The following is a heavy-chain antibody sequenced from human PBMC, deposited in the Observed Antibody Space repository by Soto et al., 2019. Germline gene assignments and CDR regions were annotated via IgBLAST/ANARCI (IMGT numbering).Heavy chain of an antibody. V-gene: IGHV4-38-2*01. D-gene: IGHD3-3*01. CDR1: DYSISSGYW. CDR2: IYESGRT. Sequence: PEETLSLTCAVSDYSISSGYWWGWVRQPPGKGLEWIGSIYESGRTYYNPYNPSLKSRVTISVDTSKNQFSLKLSSVTAADTAVYYCARAAMSGLTWGQGSLVTVSS. J-gene: IGHJ4*02. CDR3: ARAAMSGLT.